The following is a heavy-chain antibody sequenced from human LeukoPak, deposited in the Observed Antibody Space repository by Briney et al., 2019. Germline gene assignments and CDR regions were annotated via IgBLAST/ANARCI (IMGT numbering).Heavy chain of an antibody. V-gene: IGHV3-11*01. J-gene: IGHJ4*02. CDR2: ISSSGSAI. D-gene: IGHD2-21*02. Sequence: GGTLRLSCAASGFSFSDYYMSWIRQAPGKGLEWVSYISSSGSAIYYTDSVKGRFTISRDNAKNSLYLRMSTLRAEDTAVYYCAREGSSLTEIHYWGQGTLVTVSS. CDR1: GFSFSDYY. CDR3: AREGSSLTEIHY.